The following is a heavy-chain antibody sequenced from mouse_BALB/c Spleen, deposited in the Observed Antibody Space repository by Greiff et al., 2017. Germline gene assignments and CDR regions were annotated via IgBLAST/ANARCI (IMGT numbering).Heavy chain of an antibody. J-gene: IGHJ3*01. Sequence: VQLQQSGPELVKPGASVKISCKASGYSFTGYYMHWVKQSHVKSLEWIGRINPYNGATSYNQNFKDKASLTVDKSSSTAYMKLHSLTSEDSAVYYCARWGLRRGFAYWGQGTLVTVSA. V-gene: IGHV1-31*01. CDR2: INPYNGAT. D-gene: IGHD2-4*01. CDR1: GYSFTGYY. CDR3: ARWGLRRGFAY.